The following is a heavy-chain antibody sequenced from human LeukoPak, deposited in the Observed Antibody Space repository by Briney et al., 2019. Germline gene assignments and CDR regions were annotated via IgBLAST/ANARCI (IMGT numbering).Heavy chain of an antibody. Sequence: AGGSLRLSCAASGFTFSSCAMNWVRQAPGKGLEWVSSISSSSSYIYYADSVKGRFTISRDNAKNSLYLQMNSLRAEDTAVYYCASSGSYGEAFIWGQGTMVTVSS. CDR3: ASSGSYGEAFI. CDR1: GFTFSSCA. J-gene: IGHJ3*02. V-gene: IGHV3-21*01. CDR2: ISSSSSYI. D-gene: IGHD1-26*01.